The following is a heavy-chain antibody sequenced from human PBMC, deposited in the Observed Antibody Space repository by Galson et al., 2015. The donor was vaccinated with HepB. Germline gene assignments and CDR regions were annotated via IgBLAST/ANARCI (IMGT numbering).Heavy chain of an antibody. CDR1: GYTFSVYH. Sequence: SVKVSCKASGYTFSVYHIHWARQAPGQGLEWMGWSNPSNGETNYAQKFQGRVTMTSDTSISTAYLVLSGLTSDDTAVYFCAGVRDYSSPDLGYWGQGTLVIVSS. J-gene: IGHJ4*01. CDR2: SNPSNGET. V-gene: IGHV1-2*02. CDR3: AGVRDYSSPDLGY. D-gene: IGHD6-13*01.